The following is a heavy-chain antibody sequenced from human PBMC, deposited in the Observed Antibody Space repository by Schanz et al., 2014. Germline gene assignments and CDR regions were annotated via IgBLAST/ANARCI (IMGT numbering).Heavy chain of an antibody. J-gene: IGHJ5*02. CDR3: ATASSPVREAGAGSAFHL. CDR2: IKSKTDGETA. D-gene: IGHD6-13*01. V-gene: IGHV3-15*01. CDR1: TSIFNHAW. Sequence: EVQLVESGGGLVQPGGSLRLSCAASTSIFNHAWMSWVRQAPGKGLEWLGRIKSKTDGETADYAAPVKGRFTISRDDSQGTLYLQMNSLKIEDTAVYYCATASSPVREAGAGSAFHLWGQGTLVTVSP.